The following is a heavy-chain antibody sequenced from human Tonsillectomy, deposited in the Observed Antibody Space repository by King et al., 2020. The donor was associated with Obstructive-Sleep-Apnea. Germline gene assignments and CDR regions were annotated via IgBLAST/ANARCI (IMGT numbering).Heavy chain of an antibody. V-gene: IGHV4-59*02. CDR3: ARDLVKYDHVWGSYRSDWYFDL. CDR1: GGSVSSYY. D-gene: IGHD3-16*02. Sequence: VQLQESGPGLVKPSETLSLTCTVSGGSVSSYYWSWIRQPPGKGLEWIGYIYYRGSTNYNPSLKSRVTISVDTSKNQFSLKLSSVTAADTAVYYCARDLVKYDHVWGSYRSDWYFDLWGRGTLVTVSS. CDR2: IYYRGST. J-gene: IGHJ2*01.